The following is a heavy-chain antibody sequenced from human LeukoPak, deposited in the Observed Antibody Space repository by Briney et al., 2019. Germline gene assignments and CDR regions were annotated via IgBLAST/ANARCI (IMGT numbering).Heavy chain of an antibody. V-gene: IGHV4-59*01. J-gene: IGHJ4*02. CDR3: AVGTDTAMVTAIDY. Sequence: SETLSLTCTVSGGSISSYYWSRIRQPPGKGLEWIGYIYYSGSTYYNPSLKSRVTISVDTSKNQFSLKLSSVTAADTAVYYCAVGTDTAMVTAIDYWGQGTLVTVSS. CDR1: GGSISSYY. CDR2: IYYSGST. D-gene: IGHD5-18*01.